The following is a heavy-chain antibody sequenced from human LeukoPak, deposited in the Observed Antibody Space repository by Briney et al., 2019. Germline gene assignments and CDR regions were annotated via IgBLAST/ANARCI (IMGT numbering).Heavy chain of an antibody. CDR3: AKARFGWVGDAFAI. CDR2: ISGSGGST. CDR1: GFTLSRYA. J-gene: IGHJ3*02. V-gene: IGHV3-23*01. D-gene: IGHD3-16*01. Sequence: GESLSLSCAASGFTLSRYAVSCVGQPPGKGLGWWSAISGSGGSTYNAASVTCRFTISNANSKHTLYLQMNSLRAEDTALYYCAKARFGWVGDAFAIWGQGTMVTVSS.